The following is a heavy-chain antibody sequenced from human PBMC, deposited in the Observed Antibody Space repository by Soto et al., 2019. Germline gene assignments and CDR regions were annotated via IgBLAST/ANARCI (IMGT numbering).Heavy chain of an antibody. V-gene: IGHV4-59*08. CDR2: IYYSGST. D-gene: IGHD3-10*01. CDR3: ARHTYGSGSTYFDS. CDR1: GGSISSYY. Sequence: SETLSLTCTVSGGSISSYYWSWIRQPPGKGLEWIGYIYYSGSTNYNPSLKSRVTISVDTSKNQFSLKLNSMTAADTAVYYCARHTYGSGSTYFDSWGQGTMVTASS. J-gene: IGHJ4*02.